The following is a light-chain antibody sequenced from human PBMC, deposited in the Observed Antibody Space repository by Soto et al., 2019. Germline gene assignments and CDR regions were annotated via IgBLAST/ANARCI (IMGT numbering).Light chain of an antibody. J-gene: IGKJ3*01. CDR2: GAS. V-gene: IGKV3-20*01. CDR3: QRYGSSFT. Sequence: EIVLTQSPGTLSLSPGERATLSCRASQSVRRHSFDWYQEKPGQAPRLLFYGASSRATDIPDSFSASASGTDFTLTISRLEPEDLAVYFWQRYGSSFTFGQATNLEFK. CDR1: QSVRRHS.